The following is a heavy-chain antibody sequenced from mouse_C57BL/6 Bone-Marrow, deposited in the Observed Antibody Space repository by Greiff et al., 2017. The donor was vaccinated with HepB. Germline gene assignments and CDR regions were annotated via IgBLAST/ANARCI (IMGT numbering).Heavy chain of an antibody. V-gene: IGHV1-81*01. Sequence: VKLQESGAELARPGASVKLSCKASGYTFTSYGISWVKQRTGQGLEWIGEIYPRSGNTYYNEKFKGKATLTADKSSSTAYMELRSLTSEDSAVYFCARRLPFAYWGQGTLVTVSA. CDR2: IYPRSGNT. J-gene: IGHJ3*01. CDR3: ARRLPFAY. CDR1: GYTFTSYG. D-gene: IGHD1-2*01.